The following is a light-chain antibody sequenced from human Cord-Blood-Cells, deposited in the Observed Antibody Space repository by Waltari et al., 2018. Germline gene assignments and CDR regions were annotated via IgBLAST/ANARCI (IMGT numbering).Light chain of an antibody. J-gene: IGKJ1*01. CDR1: QSVSSSY. CDR3: QQYGSSPRT. CDR2: GAS. Sequence: EIVLTQSPGTLSLSPGERATLSCRASQSVSSSYLAWYHQKPGQAPRLLIYGASSRATGIPDRFSGSVSGTDFTLTISRLEPEDFAVYYCQQYGSSPRTFGQGTKVEIK. V-gene: IGKV3-20*01.